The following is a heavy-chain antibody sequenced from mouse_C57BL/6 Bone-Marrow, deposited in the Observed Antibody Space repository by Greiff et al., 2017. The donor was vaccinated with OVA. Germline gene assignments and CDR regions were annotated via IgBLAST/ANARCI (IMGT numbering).Heavy chain of an antibody. CDR3: VRGGGRSAAWFAY. D-gene: IGHD1-1*01. J-gene: IGHJ3*01. V-gene: IGHV10-3*01. CDR2: IRSTSSNYAT. Sequence: EVKLLESGGGLVQPKGSLKLSCAASGFTFNTYAMHWVRQAPGKGLEWVASIRSTSSNYATYYADSVKDRLTISRDDSPTMLYLLRNIPKTEDAALYCGVRGGGRSAAWFAYWGQGTLVTVSA. CDR1: GFTFNTYA.